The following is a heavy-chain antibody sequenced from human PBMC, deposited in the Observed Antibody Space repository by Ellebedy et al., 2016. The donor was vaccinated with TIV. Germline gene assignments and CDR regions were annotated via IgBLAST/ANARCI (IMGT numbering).Heavy chain of an antibody. V-gene: IGHV4-39*07. CDR1: GGSFSGTSYH. CDR3: ARVLAGFDY. J-gene: IGHJ4*02. Sequence: SETLSLTXTVSGGSFSGTSYHWGWIRQSPGKGLEWIGSIFHSGNTYYSPSLRGRVTISLETSKNQFSLNLNSVTAADMAVYYCARVLAGFDYWGQGTLVTVSS. CDR2: IFHSGNT.